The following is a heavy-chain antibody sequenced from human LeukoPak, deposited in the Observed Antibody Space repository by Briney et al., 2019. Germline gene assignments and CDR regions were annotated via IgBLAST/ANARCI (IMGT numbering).Heavy chain of an antibody. D-gene: IGHD5-12*01. Sequence: PGGSLRLSCAACGFTLRKYWMSWVGPAAGRGRAWVANIKRDGSEKYHVDSVKGRFTISRDNAKNSVYLQMNSLTAEDTAVYYCVRDGGTTGYDLLDYWGQGTLLTVSS. CDR2: IKRDGSEK. V-gene: IGHV3-7*01. CDR1: GFTLRKYW. CDR3: VRDGGTTGYDLLDY. J-gene: IGHJ4*02.